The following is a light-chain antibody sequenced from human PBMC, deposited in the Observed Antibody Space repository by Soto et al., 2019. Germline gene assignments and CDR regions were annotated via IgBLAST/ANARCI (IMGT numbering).Light chain of an antibody. Sequence: DIQMTQSPSSLSASVGDRVTITCQASQDISNYLNWYQQKPGKAPKLLIYDASNLETGVPSRFSGSGSGTDFTFTISSLQPEDIATYYCQQYDTLPPITFGQGTRLE. V-gene: IGKV1-33*01. CDR1: QDISNY. CDR3: QQYDTLPPIT. CDR2: DAS. J-gene: IGKJ5*01.